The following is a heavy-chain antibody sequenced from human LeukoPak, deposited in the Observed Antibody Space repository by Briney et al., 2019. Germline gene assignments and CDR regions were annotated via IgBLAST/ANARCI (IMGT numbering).Heavy chain of an antibody. Sequence: GASVKVSCKASGNTFTSYYMHWVRQAPGQGLEWMGIINPSGGSTNYAQKFQGRVTMTRDTSTSTVYMELSSLRSEDTAVYYCASLAVREIPDAFDIWGQGTMVTVSS. D-gene: IGHD3-10*01. CDR2: INPSGGST. CDR3: ASLAVREIPDAFDI. CDR1: GNTFTSYY. J-gene: IGHJ3*02. V-gene: IGHV1-46*01.